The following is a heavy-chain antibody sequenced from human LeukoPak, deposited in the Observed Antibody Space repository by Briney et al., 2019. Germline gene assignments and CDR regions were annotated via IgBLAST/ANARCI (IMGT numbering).Heavy chain of an antibody. CDR3: ARFMAVVVPAATGSYDILSGGFFDY. V-gene: IGHV3-7*01. CDR2: IKKDGLEK. D-gene: IGHD2-2*01. Sequence: PGGSLRLSCAASGFTFSDYYMSWVRQAPGKGLEWVATIKKDGLEKYYVDSVKGRFTISRDSPKKSLYLQMNSLRAEDTAVYYCARFMAVVVPAATGSYDILSGGFFDYWGQGTPVTVSS. J-gene: IGHJ4*02. CDR1: GFTFSDYY.